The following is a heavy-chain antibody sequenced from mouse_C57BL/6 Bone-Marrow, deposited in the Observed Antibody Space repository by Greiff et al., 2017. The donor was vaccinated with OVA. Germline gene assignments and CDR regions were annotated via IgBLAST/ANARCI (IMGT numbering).Heavy chain of an antibody. V-gene: IGHV1-64*01. J-gene: IGHJ4*01. CDR2: IHPNSGST. CDR1: GYTFTSYW. Sequence: QVQLQQPGAELVKPGASVKLSCKASGYTFTSYWMHWVKQRPGQGLEWIGMIHPNSGSTNYNEKFKSKATLTADKSSSTAYMQLSSLTYEDSAVYYCARFEDYAMDYWGQGTSVTVSS. CDR3: ARFEDYAMDY.